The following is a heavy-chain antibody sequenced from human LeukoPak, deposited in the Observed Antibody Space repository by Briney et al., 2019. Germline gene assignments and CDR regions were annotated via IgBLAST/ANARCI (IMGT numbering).Heavy chain of an antibody. D-gene: IGHD3-22*01. J-gene: IGHJ5*02. CDR1: GYTLTELS. Sequence: ASVKVSCKVSGYTLTELSIHWVRQAPGKGREWMGGFDPEDGETIYAQKFQGRVTMTEDTSTDTAYMELSSLRSEDTAVYYCATESPRRQYYDDSNWFDPWGQGTLVTVSS. V-gene: IGHV1-24*01. CDR2: FDPEDGET. CDR3: ATESPRRQYYDDSNWFDP.